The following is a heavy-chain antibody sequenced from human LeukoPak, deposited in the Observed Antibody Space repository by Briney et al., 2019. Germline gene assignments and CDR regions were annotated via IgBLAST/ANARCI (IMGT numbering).Heavy chain of an antibody. V-gene: IGHV3-7*01. CDR3: ARDSPRGNYDNSGYYSY. J-gene: IGHJ4*02. D-gene: IGHD3-22*01. Sequence: GRSLRLSCAASGFTFSSYWMSWVRQAPGKGLEWVANIKQDGSEKHYVDSVKGRFTISRDNAKGSLYLQMNSLRAEDTAMYYCARDSPRGNYDNSGYYSYWGQGTLVTVSS. CDR2: IKQDGSEK. CDR1: GFTFSSYW.